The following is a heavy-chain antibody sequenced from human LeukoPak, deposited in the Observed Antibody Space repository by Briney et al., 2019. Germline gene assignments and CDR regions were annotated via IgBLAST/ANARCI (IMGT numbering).Heavy chain of an antibody. D-gene: IGHD3-3*01. CDR1: GGSFSGYY. CDR2: INHSGST. V-gene: IGHV4-34*01. Sequence: SETLSLTCAVYGGSFSGYYWSWIRQPPGKGLEWIGEINHSGSTNYNPSLKSPVTISVDTSKNQFSLKLSSVTAADTAVYYCARGRNFWSGYLSAGREYYFDYWGQGTLVTVSS. CDR3: ARGRNFWSGYLSAGREYYFDY. J-gene: IGHJ4*02.